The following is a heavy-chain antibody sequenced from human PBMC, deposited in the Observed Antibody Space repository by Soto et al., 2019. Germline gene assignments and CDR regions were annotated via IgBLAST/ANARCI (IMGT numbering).Heavy chain of an antibody. CDR1: GFTFSDYY. CDR2: ISSSGGTI. D-gene: IGHD5-18*01. CDR3: ARGAAMAYGMDV. V-gene: IGHV3-11*01. J-gene: IGHJ6*02. Sequence: QVQLVESGGGLVKPGGSLRLSCAASGFTFSDYYMSWIRQAPGKGLEWVSYISSSGGTIFYADSVKGRFTLSRDNAKNSLYLQMHSLLAEDTAVYYCARGAAMAYGMDVWGQGTTVTVSS.